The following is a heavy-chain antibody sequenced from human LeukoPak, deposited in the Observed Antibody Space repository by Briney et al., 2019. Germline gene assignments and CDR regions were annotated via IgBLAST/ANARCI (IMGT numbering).Heavy chain of an antibody. V-gene: IGHV4-39*01. CDR1: GGSINRSSYY. CDR3: ARAPDPNSSGWYYFDY. CDR2: LYYSGSN. Sequence: SETLSLTCTVSGGSINRSSYYWGWIRQSPGKGLEWIGSLYYSGSNYYNPSLKSRATIWVDTSKNQFSLKLNSVSAADTAVYYCARAPDPNSSGWYYFDYWGQGTLVSVSS. D-gene: IGHD6-19*01. J-gene: IGHJ4*02.